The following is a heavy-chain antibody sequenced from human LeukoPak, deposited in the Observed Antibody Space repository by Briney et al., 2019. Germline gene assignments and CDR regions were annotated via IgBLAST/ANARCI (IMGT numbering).Heavy chain of an antibody. J-gene: IGHJ6*03. Sequence: RPRGSLRLSCAAPGFTFDDYGMSWVRQAPGKGLEWVSGINWNGGSTGYADSVKGRFTISRDNAKNSLYLQMNSLRAEDTALYYCARLRDTAMVYYYYMDVWGKGTTVTVSS. CDR1: GFTFDDYG. V-gene: IGHV3-20*04. D-gene: IGHD5-18*01. CDR3: ARLRDTAMVYYYYMDV. CDR2: INWNGGST.